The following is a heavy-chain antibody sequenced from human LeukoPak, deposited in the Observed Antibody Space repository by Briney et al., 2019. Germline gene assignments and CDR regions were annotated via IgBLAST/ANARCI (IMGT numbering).Heavy chain of an antibody. J-gene: IGHJ4*01. Sequence: GGSLRLSCAASGFTFSSYEMNWVRQAPGKGLEWVSYISSSGSTIYYADSVKGRFTISRDNAWNSLYLQKNSLRAEDTAVYYCARRAYYYDSSGYYYYFDYWGQGTLFTVSS. CDR3: ARRAYYYDSSGYYYYFDY. D-gene: IGHD3-22*01. CDR2: ISSSGSTI. V-gene: IGHV3-48*03. CDR1: GFTFSSYE.